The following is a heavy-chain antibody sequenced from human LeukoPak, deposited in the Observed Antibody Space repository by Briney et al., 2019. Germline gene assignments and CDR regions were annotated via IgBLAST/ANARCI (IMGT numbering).Heavy chain of an antibody. D-gene: IGHD6-25*01. V-gene: IGHV3-7*01. J-gene: IGHJ4*02. CDR3: ARDQIARYPATFDL. Sequence: PGGSLRLSCAASGFTFSTHWMTWVRQAPGKGLEWVATIKLDGTDKYYVDSVKGRFTIPRDNAKNSVYLQMNSLRAKDTAVYYCARDQIARYPATFDLWGQGTLVTVSS. CDR2: IKLDGTDK. CDR1: GFTFSTHW.